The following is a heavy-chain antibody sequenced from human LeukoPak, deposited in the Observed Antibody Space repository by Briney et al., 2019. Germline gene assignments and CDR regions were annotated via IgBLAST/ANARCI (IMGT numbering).Heavy chain of an antibody. D-gene: IGHD6-19*01. Sequence: ASVKVSCKASGYTFTGYHVHWVRQAPGQGLEWMGWINPNSGGTNYAQKFQGWVTMTRDTSISTAYMELSRLRSDDTAVYYCARAGRQWLAFFDSWGQGTLVTVSS. V-gene: IGHV1-2*04. CDR2: INPNSGGT. J-gene: IGHJ4*02. CDR1: GYTFTGYH. CDR3: ARAGRQWLAFFDS.